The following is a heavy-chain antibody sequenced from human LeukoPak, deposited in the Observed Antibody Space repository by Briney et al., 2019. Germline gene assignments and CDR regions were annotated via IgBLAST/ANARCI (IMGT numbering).Heavy chain of an antibody. CDR1: GFTFSSYS. D-gene: IGHD6-13*01. J-gene: IGHJ4*02. Sequence: GGSLRLSCAASGFTFSSYSMNWVRQAPGKGLEWLSYIRTSSNIDYADSVKGRFTISRDNAKNSLYLQMNSLRAEDTAVYYCARLTYSSSWFRDYWGQGTLVTVS. CDR3: ARLTYSSSWFRDY. V-gene: IGHV3-21*05. CDR2: IRTSSNI.